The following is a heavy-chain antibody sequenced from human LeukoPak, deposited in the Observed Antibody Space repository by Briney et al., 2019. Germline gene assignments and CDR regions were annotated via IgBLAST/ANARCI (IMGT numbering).Heavy chain of an antibody. Sequence: GGSLRLSCAASGFTVSSNYMSWVRRAPGKGLEWVSVIYSGGSTYYADSVKGRFTISRDNSKNTLYLQMNSLRAEDTAVYYCASQYYYDSSGYYDYWGQGTLVTVSS. CDR1: GFTVSSNY. J-gene: IGHJ4*02. CDR2: IYSGGST. V-gene: IGHV3-53*01. CDR3: ASQYYYDSSGYYDY. D-gene: IGHD3-22*01.